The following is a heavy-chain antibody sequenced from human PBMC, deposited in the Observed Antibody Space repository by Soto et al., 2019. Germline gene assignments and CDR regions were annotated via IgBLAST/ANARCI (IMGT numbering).Heavy chain of an antibody. D-gene: IGHD2-15*01. J-gene: IGHJ5*02. Sequence: ASVKVSCKASGYTFTRYTMNWVRQAPGQRLEWMGWINPDNGNTKSSQKFQDRVIITRDTSASTAYMDLSSLRSEGTAVYYCARGIATGQLDPWGQGILVTVSS. V-gene: IGHV1-3*01. CDR3: ARGIATGQLDP. CDR2: INPDNGNT. CDR1: GYTFTRYT.